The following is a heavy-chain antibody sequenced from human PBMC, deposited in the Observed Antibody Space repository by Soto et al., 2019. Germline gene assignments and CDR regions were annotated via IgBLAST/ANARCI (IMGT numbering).Heavy chain of an antibody. CDR1: GDSVSTNSAA. J-gene: IGHJ4*02. D-gene: IGHD1-20*01. Sequence: QVQLQQSGPGLVKPSQTLSLICAISGDSVSTNSAAWNWIRQSPSRGLEWLGRTYYRSKWLSDFGVSVKGRITIKPDASKNQFSLQLNSVTPEDTAVYYCARRDNWNDLDFDYWGQGTLVTVSS. CDR3: ARRDNWNDLDFDY. CDR2: TYYRSKWLS. V-gene: IGHV6-1*01.